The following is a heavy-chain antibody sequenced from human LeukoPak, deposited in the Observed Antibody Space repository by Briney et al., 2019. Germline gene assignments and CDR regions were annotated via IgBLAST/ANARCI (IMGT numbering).Heavy chain of an antibody. V-gene: IGHV4-4*07. CDR1: GGSISNYY. D-gene: IGHD2-2*01. Sequence: SETLSLTCTVSGGSISNYYWSWIRQPAGKGLEWIGRIYTSGSTNYNPSLESRVTMSVDTSKKQFSLILSSVTAADTAVYYCARDRCNSTNCSARVAFNIWGQGTMVTVSS. CDR3: ARDRCNSTNCSARVAFNI. CDR2: IYTSGST. J-gene: IGHJ3*02.